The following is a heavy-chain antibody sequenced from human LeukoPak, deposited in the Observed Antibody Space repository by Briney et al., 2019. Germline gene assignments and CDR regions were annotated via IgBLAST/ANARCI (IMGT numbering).Heavy chain of an antibody. D-gene: IGHD2-2*01. CDR3: ARAVNIVVVPAAIPYFDY. V-gene: IGHV4-59*11. CDR1: GGSISSHY. J-gene: IGHJ4*02. Sequence: SETLSLTCTVSGGSISSHYWSRIRQPPGKGLEWSGYIYYSGSTNYNRSLKSRVTISVDTSKNQFSLKLSSVTAADTAVYYCARAVNIVVVPAAIPYFDYWAREPWSPSPQ. CDR2: IYYSGST.